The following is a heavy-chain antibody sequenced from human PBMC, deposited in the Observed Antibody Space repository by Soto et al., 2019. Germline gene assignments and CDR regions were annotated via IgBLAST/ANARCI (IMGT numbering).Heavy chain of an antibody. CDR3: ARGRTTGNWFDP. CDR2: IYYSGST. J-gene: IGHJ5*02. V-gene: IGHV4-31*03. Sequence: PSETLSLTCTVSGGSISSGGYYWSWIRQHPGKGLEWIGYIYYSGSTYYNPSLKSRVTISVDTSKNQFSLKLSSVTAADTAVYYCARGRTTGNWFDPWGQGTLATAPQ. CDR1: GGSISSGGYY. D-gene: IGHD4-17*01.